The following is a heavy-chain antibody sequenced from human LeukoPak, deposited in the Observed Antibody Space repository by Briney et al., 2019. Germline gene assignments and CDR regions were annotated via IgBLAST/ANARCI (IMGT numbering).Heavy chain of an antibody. D-gene: IGHD3-22*01. Sequence: GGSLRLSCAASGFTFSSYWMSWVRQAPGKGLEWVANIKQDGSEKYYVDSVKGRFTISRDNAKNSLYLQMNSLRAEDTAVYYCARELGAYYYDSSGYYFDYWGQGTLVTVSS. J-gene: IGHJ4*02. CDR2: IKQDGSEK. CDR3: ARELGAYYYDSSGYYFDY. V-gene: IGHV3-7*01. CDR1: GFTFSSYW.